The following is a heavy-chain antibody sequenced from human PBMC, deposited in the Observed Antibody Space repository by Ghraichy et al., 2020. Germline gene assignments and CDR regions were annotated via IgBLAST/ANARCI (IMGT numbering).Heavy chain of an antibody. Sequence: GESLNISCAASGFIFSGYWMTWVRQAPGKGPEWVANIKKDGSEKYYVDSVKGRFTISRDNAKNSLYLQMNSLRAEDTAVYYCARDLGGGWYVDYWGQGALVTVSS. CDR1: GFIFSGYW. V-gene: IGHV3-7*01. D-gene: IGHD6-19*01. J-gene: IGHJ4*02. CDR3: ARDLGGGWYVDY. CDR2: IKKDGSEK.